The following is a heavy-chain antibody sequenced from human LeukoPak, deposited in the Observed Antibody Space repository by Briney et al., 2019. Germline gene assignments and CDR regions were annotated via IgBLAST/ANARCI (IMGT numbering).Heavy chain of an antibody. V-gene: IGHV3-20*04. CDR1: GGSVSDYY. Sequence: RTSETLSLTCTVSGGSVSDYYWSWVRRAPGKGLEWVSGINWNGGSTGYADSVKGRFTISRDNAKNSLYLQMNSLRAEDTALYYCARVGNHDSSGYYNYWGQGTLVTVSS. D-gene: IGHD3-22*01. CDR2: INWNGGST. J-gene: IGHJ4*02. CDR3: ARVGNHDSSGYYNY.